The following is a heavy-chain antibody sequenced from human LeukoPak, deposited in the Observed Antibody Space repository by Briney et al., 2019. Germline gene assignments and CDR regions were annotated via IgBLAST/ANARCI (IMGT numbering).Heavy chain of an antibody. CDR2: IYYSGST. CDR3: ARGAIAVAGYFDY. CDR1: GGSISSYY. J-gene: IGHJ4*02. Sequence: KPSETLSLTCTVSGGSISSYYWNWIRQPPGKGLEWIGYIYYSGSTNYNPSLKSRVTISVDTSKNQFSLKLSSVTAADTAVYYCARGAIAVAGYFDYWGQGALVTVSS. V-gene: IGHV4-59*08. D-gene: IGHD6-19*01.